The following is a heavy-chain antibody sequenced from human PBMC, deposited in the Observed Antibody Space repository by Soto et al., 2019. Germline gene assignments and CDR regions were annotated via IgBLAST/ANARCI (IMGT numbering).Heavy chain of an antibody. CDR2: IYSSGSA. V-gene: IGHV4-30-4*01. CDR3: ARLAGY. CDR1: GYSMGNSYYY. J-gene: IGHJ4*02. Sequence: SETLSLTCTVSGYSMGNSYYYWSWVRHPPGKGLEWIGYIYSSGSAYFHPSLQGRVSISIDTSKNQFFLNMTSVTAADTAVYYCARLAGYWGQG.